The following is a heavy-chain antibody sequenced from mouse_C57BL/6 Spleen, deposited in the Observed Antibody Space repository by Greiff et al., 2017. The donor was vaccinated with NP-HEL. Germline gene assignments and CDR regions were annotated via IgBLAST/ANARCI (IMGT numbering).Heavy chain of an antibody. Sequence: VQLQQSGPELVKPGASVKISCKASGYAFSSSWMNWVKQRPGKGLEWIGRIYPGDGDTNYNGKFKGKATLTADKSSSTAYMHLSSLTSEDSAVYFCARNGTYPFAYLGQGTLVTVSA. V-gene: IGHV1-82*01. CDR2: IYPGDGDT. J-gene: IGHJ3*01. CDR1: GYAFSSSW. CDR3: ARNGTYPFAY. D-gene: IGHD2-1*01.